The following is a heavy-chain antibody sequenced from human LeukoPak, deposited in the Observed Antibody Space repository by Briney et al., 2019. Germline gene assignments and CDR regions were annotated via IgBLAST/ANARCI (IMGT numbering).Heavy chain of an antibody. Sequence: SETLSLTCTVSGYSISSSSYYWGWIRQPPGKGLEWIGSIYYSGSTYYNPSLKSRVTISVDTSKNQFSLKLSSVTAADTAVYYCARTSSSGLGYWGQGTLVTVSS. D-gene: IGHD6-6*01. J-gene: IGHJ4*02. V-gene: IGHV4-39*07. CDR3: ARTSSSGLGY. CDR1: GYSISSSSYY. CDR2: IYYSGST.